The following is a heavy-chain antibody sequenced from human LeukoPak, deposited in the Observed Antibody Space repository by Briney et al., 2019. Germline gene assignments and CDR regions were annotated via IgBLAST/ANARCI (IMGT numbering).Heavy chain of an antibody. V-gene: IGHV3-23*01. Sequence: GGSLRLSCAASGFTFNNYGMSWVCQAPGKGLEWVSAIGRSGGNAYYATSVKGRFTISRDNSKNTLYLQMNSLTVEDTAVYYCAKLQTAVVPAATLGFESWGQGTLVTVSS. J-gene: IGHJ4*02. CDR1: GFTFNNYG. CDR3: AKLQTAVVPAATLGFES. CDR2: IGRSGGNA. D-gene: IGHD2-2*01.